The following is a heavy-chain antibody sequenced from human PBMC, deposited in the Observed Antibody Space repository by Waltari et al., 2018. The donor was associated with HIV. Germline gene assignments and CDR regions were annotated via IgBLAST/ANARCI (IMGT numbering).Heavy chain of an antibody. CDR1: GYTFVAYD. D-gene: IGHD2-8*02. CDR2: MNPNSGHS. CDR3: ARTRSGGFSPRFDF. V-gene: IGHV1-8*01. Sequence: QVQLVQSGTEVKKTGASVKVSCKASGYTFVAYDIHWVRQAAGQGLWWRGWMNPNSGHSGYIQKLQGIVTMTRNTSADTAYMELISLRSEDTAVYYCARTRSGGFSPRFDFWGQGALVTVSS. J-gene: IGHJ4*02.